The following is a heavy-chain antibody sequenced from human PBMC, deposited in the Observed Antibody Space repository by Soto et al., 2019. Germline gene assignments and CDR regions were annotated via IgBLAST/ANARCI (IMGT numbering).Heavy chain of an antibody. Sequence: ASVKVSCKVSGYTLTELSMHWLRQAPGKGLEWMGGFDPEDGETIYAQKFQGRVTMTEDTSTDTAYMELSSLRSEDTAVYYCAKSLGLLGAYDYWGQGILVTVSS. D-gene: IGHD3-10*01. J-gene: IGHJ4*02. V-gene: IGHV1-24*01. CDR1: GYTLTELS. CDR3: AKSLGLLGAYDY. CDR2: FDPEDGET.